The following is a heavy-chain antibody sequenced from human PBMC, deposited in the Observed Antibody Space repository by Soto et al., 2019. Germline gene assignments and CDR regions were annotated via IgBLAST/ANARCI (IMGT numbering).Heavy chain of an antibody. CDR1: GYTFTSYD. J-gene: IGHJ4*02. V-gene: IGHV1-8*01. D-gene: IGHD3-9*01. CDR3: ARAGGGYDILTGYSD. CDR2: MNPNSGNT. Sequence: ASVKVSCKASGYTFTSYDINWVRQATGQGLEWMGWMNPNSGNTGYAQKFQGRVTMTRNSSISTAYMELSSLRSEDTAVYYCARAGGGYDILTGYSDWGQGTLVTVSS.